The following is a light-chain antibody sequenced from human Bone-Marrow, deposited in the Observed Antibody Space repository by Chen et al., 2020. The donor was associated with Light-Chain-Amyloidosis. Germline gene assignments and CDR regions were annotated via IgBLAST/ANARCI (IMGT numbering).Light chain of an antibody. J-gene: IGLJ2*01. CDR2: EVS. CDR3: SSYTSSNTQV. CDR1: SSDVGGYNY. V-gene: IGLV2-14*01. Sequence: QSALTQPASVSGSPGQPITIPCTGTSSDVGGYNYVSWYQQHPGKAPKLMIYEVSNRPSGVSNRYYVSKSGNTASLTISGLQAEDEANYYCSSYTSSNTQVFGGGPKLTVL.